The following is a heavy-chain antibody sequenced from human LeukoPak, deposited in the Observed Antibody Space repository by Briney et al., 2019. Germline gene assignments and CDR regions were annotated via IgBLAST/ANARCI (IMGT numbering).Heavy chain of an antibody. D-gene: IGHD3-22*01. CDR3: AISRDSSGYYYS. V-gene: IGHV3-23*01. J-gene: IGHJ4*02. CDR2: ITGSGGST. Sequence: GGSLRLSCGASGFIFSSYAMSWVRQAPGKGLEWVSAITGSGGSTYYEDSVKGRFTISRDNSKNTLYLQMNSLRAEDTAVYHCAISRDSSGYYYSWGQGTLVTVSS. CDR1: GFIFSSYA.